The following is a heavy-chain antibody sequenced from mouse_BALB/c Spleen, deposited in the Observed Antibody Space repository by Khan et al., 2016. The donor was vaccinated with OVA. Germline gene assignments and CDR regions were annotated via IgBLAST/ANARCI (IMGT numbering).Heavy chain of an antibody. CDR1: GFSLTSNG. V-gene: IGHV2-3*01. CDR3: AKLRVFYFDY. J-gene: IGHJ2*01. Sequence: VELVESGPGLVAPSQSLSITCTVSGFSLTSNGVSWVRQPPGKGLEWLGVIWGDGSINYYSVLKSRLSISKDNSKSQVFLKLNSLQTDDTATYYCAKLRVFYFDYWGQGTTLTVSS. CDR2: IWGDGSI.